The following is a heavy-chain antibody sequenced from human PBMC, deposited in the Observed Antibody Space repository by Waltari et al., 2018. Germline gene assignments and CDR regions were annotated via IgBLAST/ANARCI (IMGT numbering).Heavy chain of an antibody. Sequence: EVELVVESGGGLVQPGGSLRLSCAASGFTFSTYWMSWVRQAPGKGLEWVANIKQDGSEKYYVDSVRGRFTISRDNAKNSLSLQMNSLRAEDTAVYYCARSKAAAFDIWGQGTVVTVSS. CDR1: GFTFSTYW. V-gene: IGHV3-7*01. CDR3: ARSKAAAFDI. CDR2: IKQDGSEK. J-gene: IGHJ3*02.